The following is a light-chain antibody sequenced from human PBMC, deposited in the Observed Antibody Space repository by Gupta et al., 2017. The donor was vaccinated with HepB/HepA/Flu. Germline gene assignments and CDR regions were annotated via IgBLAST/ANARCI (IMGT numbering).Light chain of an antibody. V-gene: IGLV3-1*01. CDR1: KLEDKY. CDR2: QDS. CDR3: QAWDSSTVV. Sequence: SYELPHPPPVSVAPGQTASITCSGDKLEDKYGCWYQQKPGQYPVLVIYQDSKRPAGIPERFSGSNSGNTATMTISGTQAMDEADYYCQAWDSSTVVFGGGTKLTVL. J-gene: IGLJ2*01.